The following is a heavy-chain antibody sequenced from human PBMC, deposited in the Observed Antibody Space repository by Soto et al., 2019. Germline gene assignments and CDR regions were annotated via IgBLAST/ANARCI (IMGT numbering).Heavy chain of an antibody. Sequence: QVQLQQWGAGLLKPSETLSLTCAVYGGSFSGYYWSWIRQPPGKGLEWIGEINHSGSTNYNPSLKSRVTISVDTSKNQFSLKLSSVTAADTDVYYCARRGSLGSGYPTWGQGTLVTVSS. CDR3: ARRGSLGSGYPT. V-gene: IGHV4-34*01. CDR2: INHSGST. J-gene: IGHJ4*02. CDR1: GGSFSGYY. D-gene: IGHD3-22*01.